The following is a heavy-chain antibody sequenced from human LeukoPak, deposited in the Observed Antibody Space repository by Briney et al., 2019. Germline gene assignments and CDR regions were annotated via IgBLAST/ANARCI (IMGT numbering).Heavy chain of an antibody. V-gene: IGHV3-66*01. CDR2: IYSGGST. CDR3: ARDYYYDSSGYTYYFDY. CDR1: GFTFSSNY. D-gene: IGHD3-22*01. J-gene: IGHJ4*02. Sequence: GGSLRLSCAASGFTFSSNYMSWVRQAPGKGLEWVSVIYSGGSTYYADSVKGRFTISRDNSKNTLYLQINSLRAEDTAVYYCARDYYYDSSGYTYYFDYWGQGTLVTVSS.